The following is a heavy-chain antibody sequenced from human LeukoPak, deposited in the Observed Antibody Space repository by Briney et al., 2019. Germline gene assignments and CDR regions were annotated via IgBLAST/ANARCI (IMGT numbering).Heavy chain of an antibody. Sequence: GGSLRLSCAASGFTFGDYAMSWVRQAPGKGLEWVGFIKKKAYDGTTEYAATVKCRFTISRDDSKSIAYLQMNSLKTEDTAVYYCTRDGIEYCSSTSCYGGGYDYWGQGPLVTVSS. CDR3: TRDGIEYCSSTSCYGGGYDY. J-gene: IGHJ4*02. V-gene: IGHV3-49*04. CDR1: GFTFGDYA. D-gene: IGHD2-2*01. CDR2: IKKKAYDGTT.